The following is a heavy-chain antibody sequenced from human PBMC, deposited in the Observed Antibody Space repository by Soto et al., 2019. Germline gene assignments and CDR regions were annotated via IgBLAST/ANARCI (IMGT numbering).Heavy chain of an antibody. CDR3: AKLYYYGSGSRIFDP. V-gene: IGHV3-33*06. Sequence: GGSLRLSCVASGFTFSSYGMHWVRQAPGKGLEWVAVIWYDGSNKYYADSVKGRFTISRDNSKNTLYLQMNSLRAEDTAVYYCAKLYYYGSGSRIFDPWGQGTLVTVSS. CDR2: IWYDGSNK. D-gene: IGHD3-10*01. J-gene: IGHJ5*02. CDR1: GFTFSSYG.